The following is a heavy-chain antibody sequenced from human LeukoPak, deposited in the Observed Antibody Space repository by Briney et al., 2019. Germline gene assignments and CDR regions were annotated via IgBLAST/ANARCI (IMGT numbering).Heavy chain of an antibody. CDR1: GGTFSSYA. CDR2: IIPIFGTA. D-gene: IGHD2-15*01. CDR3: AREGVVVAAPIDY. Sequence: ASVKVSCKASGGTFSSYAISWVRQAPGQGLEWMGGIIPIFGTANYAQKFQGRVTITADESTSTAYMELSRLRSDDTAVYYCAREGVVVAAPIDYWGQGTLVTVSS. V-gene: IGHV1-69*13. J-gene: IGHJ4*02.